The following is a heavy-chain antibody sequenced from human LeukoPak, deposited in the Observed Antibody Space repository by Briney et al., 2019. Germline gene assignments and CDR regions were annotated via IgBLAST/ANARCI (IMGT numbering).Heavy chain of an antibody. CDR3: ARAYTGFEAFDY. V-gene: IGHV1-2*02. CDR2: INPNSGGT. CDR1: GYTFIGYY. Sequence: GASVKVSCKASGYTFIGYYMHWVRQAPGQGLEWMGWINPNSGGTKSAQKFQGRVTLTRDTSITTASMELSRLKSDDTAVYYCARAYTGFEAFDYWGQGTLVTVSS. J-gene: IGHJ4*02. D-gene: IGHD5-12*01.